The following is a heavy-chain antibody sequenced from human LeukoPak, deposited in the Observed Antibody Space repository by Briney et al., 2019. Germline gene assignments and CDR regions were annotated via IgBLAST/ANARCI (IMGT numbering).Heavy chain of an antibody. CDR2: INHEGGDI. CDR3: ATYINWVAGDV. V-gene: IGHV3-7*01. Sequence: GGSLRLSCAASGFAFSNSWMSWVRQAPGKGLEWVANINHEGGDIHYVDSVKGRFTISRDNAKDSLYLQMNSLRAEDTAVYYCATYINWVAGDVWGQGNTVTVSS. CDR1: GFAFSNSW. D-gene: IGHD1-1*01. J-gene: IGHJ6*02.